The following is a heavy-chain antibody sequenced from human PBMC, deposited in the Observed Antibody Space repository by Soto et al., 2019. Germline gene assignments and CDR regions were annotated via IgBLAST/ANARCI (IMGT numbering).Heavy chain of an antibody. CDR3: AHKGGRGAGMDV. V-gene: IGHV2-5*02. Sequence: QITLKESGPTLVKPTQTLTLTCTFSGFSLITSGAGVGRIRQPPGKALEWLALIYWDDDKRYNSSLKSRVTTTKDTSTNEVVLTLTNVDPLDTGTYYCAHKGGRGAGMDVWGQGTTVTVSS. CDR1: GFSLITSGAG. J-gene: IGHJ6*02. CDR2: IYWDDDK. D-gene: IGHD2-15*01.